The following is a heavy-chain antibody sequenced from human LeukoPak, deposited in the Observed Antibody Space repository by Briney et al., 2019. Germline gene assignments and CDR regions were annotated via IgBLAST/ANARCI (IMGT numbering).Heavy chain of an antibody. J-gene: IGHJ4*02. CDR1: GYTLTGYY. V-gene: IGHV1-46*01. CDR2: INPSGGRTPSGGST. D-gene: IGHD6-13*01. CDR3: ARDQTAATGIFDY. Sequence: GASVKVSCKASGYTLTGYYIHWVRQAPGQGLEWMGIINPSGGRTPSGGSTSYAQKFQGRVTMTRDTSTSTVYMELGSLRSEDTAVYYCARDQTAATGIFDYWGQGALVTVSS.